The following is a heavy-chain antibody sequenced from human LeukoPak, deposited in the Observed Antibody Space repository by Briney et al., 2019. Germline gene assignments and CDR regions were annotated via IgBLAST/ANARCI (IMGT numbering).Heavy chain of an antibody. D-gene: IGHD3-22*01. V-gene: IGHV2-5*01. CDR3: AHSLRRFSFFYSSGYYYEVFDI. CDR1: GFSLSTSGVG. J-gene: IGHJ3*02. Sequence: SGPTLVNPTQTLTLTCTFSGFSLSTSGVGVGWIRQPPGKALEWLALIYWNDDKRYSPSLKSRLNITKDTSKNQVVLTMTNVDPVDTATYCCAHSLRRFSFFYSSGYYYEVFDIWGQGTMVTVSS. CDR2: IYWNDDK.